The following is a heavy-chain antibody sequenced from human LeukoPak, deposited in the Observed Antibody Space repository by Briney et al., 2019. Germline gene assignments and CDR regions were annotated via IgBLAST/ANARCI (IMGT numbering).Heavy chain of an antibody. D-gene: IGHD6-19*01. Sequence: GGSLRLSCAASGFTFSNAWMSWVRQAPGKGLEWAGRIKSKTDGGTTDYAAPVKGRFTISRDDSKNTLYLQMNSLRAEDTAVYYCARNHRRRIAVAGIGYWGQGTLVTVSS. CDR1: GFTFSNAW. J-gene: IGHJ4*02. V-gene: IGHV3-15*01. CDR3: ARNHRRRIAVAGIGY. CDR2: IKSKTDGGTT.